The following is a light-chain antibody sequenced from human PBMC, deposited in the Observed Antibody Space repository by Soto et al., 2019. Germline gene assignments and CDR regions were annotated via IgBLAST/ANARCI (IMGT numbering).Light chain of an antibody. V-gene: IGKV3-15*01. J-gene: IGKJ5*01. CDR3: QQYNNWPPT. CDR2: DAS. Sequence: EIVMTQSPATLSVSLGERATLSFRASQSVRSSLPWYQQKPGQAPRLLIYDASTRAPGIPARFSGSGSGTELTLTISSLQSDDFAVYHCQQYNNWPPTFGHGTRLEI. CDR1: QSVRSS.